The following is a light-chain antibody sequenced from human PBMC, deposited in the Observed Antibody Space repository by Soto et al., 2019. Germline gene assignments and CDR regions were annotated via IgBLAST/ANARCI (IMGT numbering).Light chain of an antibody. CDR2: EVT. Sequence: QSLLTQPASVSVSPGQSITISCTGTSSDIGAYDYVSWYQQYPGRVPKLLIHEVTNRPSGVSDRFSGSKSGNTASLTISGLQTEDEADYYCSSHAGSSAFYVFGTGTKATVL. J-gene: IGLJ1*01. V-gene: IGLV2-14*01. CDR3: SSHAGSSAFYV. CDR1: SSDIGAYDY.